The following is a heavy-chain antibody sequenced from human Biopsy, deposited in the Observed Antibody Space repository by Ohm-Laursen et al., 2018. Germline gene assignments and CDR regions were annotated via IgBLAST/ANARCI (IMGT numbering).Heavy chain of an antibody. CDR2: INAPGGKT. J-gene: IGHJ4*02. D-gene: IGHD2-2*02. CDR3: ATGGYCTTTSCYMDVDY. CDR1: GFPFHNYA. V-gene: IGHV3-23*01. Sequence: SLRLSCAASGFPFHNYAMNWVRQAPRKGLEWVSGINAPGGKTYYADSVKGRFTISRDNSKSTLYLQIRSLRAEDTAMYYCATGGYCTTTSCYMDVDYWGQGTLVTVSS.